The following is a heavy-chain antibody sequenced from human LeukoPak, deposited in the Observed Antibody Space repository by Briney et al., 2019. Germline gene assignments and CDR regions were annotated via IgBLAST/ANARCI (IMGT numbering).Heavy chain of an antibody. CDR2: VNPSSGGT. CDR3: ARGDIHDCSGDTCSDGFDI. J-gene: IGHJ3*02. Sequence: ASVKISCKASGYTFTRNYIHCVRQAPGQGLEWMGIVNPSSGGTTYAQKFQGRVTMTRDTSTSTVYMELSSPRSDDTALYYCARGDIHDCSGDTCSDGFDIWGQGTMVTVSS. CDR1: GYTFTRNY. V-gene: IGHV1-46*01. D-gene: IGHD2-15*01.